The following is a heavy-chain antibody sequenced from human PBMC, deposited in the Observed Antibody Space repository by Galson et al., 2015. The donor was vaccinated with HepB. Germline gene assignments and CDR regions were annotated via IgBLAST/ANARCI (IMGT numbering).Heavy chain of an antibody. CDR1: GITFSMYA. J-gene: IGHJ4*02. CDR2: ISGSGGST. Sequence: SLRLSCAAPGITFSMYAMSWVRQPPGKGLEWVSAISGSGGSTYNADSVKGRFTISRDNFKNMLYLQMDSLRAEDTAVYYCARAFCSRLSCSSNDYWGQGTLVTVSS. V-gene: IGHV3-23*01. D-gene: IGHD2-2*01. CDR3: ARAFCSRLSCSSNDY.